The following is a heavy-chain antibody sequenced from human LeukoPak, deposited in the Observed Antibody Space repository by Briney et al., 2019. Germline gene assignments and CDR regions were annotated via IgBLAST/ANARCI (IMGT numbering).Heavy chain of an antibody. CDR3: ARDDSGWYQGAFDI. Sequence: PGGSLRLSCAASGFTFSSYSMNWVRQAPGKGLEWVSSISSSSSYIYYADSVKGRFTISRDNAKNSLYLQMNSLRAEDTAVYYCARDDSGWYQGAFDIWGQGTMVTVSS. V-gene: IGHV3-21*01. CDR1: GFTFSSYS. D-gene: IGHD6-19*01. CDR2: ISSSSSYI. J-gene: IGHJ3*02.